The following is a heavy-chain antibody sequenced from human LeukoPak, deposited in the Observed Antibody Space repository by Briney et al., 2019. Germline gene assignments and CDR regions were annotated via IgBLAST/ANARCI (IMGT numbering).Heavy chain of an antibody. J-gene: IGHJ4*02. CDR2: ISSSGSTI. CDR3: ARDLRSYYDSSGYLTE. V-gene: IGHV3-11*01. CDR1: GFTFSDYY. D-gene: IGHD3-22*01. Sequence: GGSLRLSCAASGFTFSDYYMSWIRQAPGEGLEWVSYISSSGSTIYYADSVKGRFTISRDNAKNSLFLQMNSLRAEDTAVYYCARDLRSYYDSSGYLTEWGQGTLVTVSS.